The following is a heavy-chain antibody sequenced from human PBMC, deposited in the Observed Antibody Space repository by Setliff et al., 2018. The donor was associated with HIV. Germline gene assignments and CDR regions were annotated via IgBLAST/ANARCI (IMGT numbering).Heavy chain of an antibody. CDR2: IFSTGST. D-gene: IGHD6-19*01. V-gene: IGHV4-61*09. CDR3: ARGSAVTGTLEY. J-gene: IGHJ4*02. CDR1: GGSISSGTYY. Sequence: SETLSLTCSVPGGSISSGTYYWSWIRQPAGKGLEWIGHIFSTGSTNYNPSLKSRVIMSADTSKNQFSLRLTSLTAADTAMYYCARGSAVTGTLEYWGQGTLVTVSS.